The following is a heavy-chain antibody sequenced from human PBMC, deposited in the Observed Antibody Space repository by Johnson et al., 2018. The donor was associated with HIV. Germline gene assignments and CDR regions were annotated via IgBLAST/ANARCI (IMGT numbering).Heavy chain of an antibody. V-gene: IGHV3-13*01. CDR1: GFTFSSYD. CDR2: IGTAGDT. Sequence: VQLVESGGGLVQPGGSLRLACAASGFTFSSYDMHWVRQATGKGLEWVSAIGTAGDTYYPGSVKGRFTISRANAKNSLYLQMNSLRAGDTGVYYCARETYYDSSGLQIDTLDIWGQGTLVTVSS. D-gene: IGHD3-22*01. J-gene: IGHJ3*02. CDR3: ARETYYDSSGLQIDTLDI.